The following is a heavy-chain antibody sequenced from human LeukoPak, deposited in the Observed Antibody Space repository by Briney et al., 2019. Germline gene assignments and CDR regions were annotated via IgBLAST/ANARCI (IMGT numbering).Heavy chain of an antibody. CDR3: ARVRRDADANQFDY. CDR1: GFTVSNNY. D-gene: IGHD4/OR15-4a*01. Sequence: GGSLRLSCAASGFTVSNNYMSWVRQAPGKGLEWVSVIYSGGSTYYADSVKGRFTISRDTSKNTLSLQMNSLRAEDTAVYYCARVRRDADANQFDYWGQGTLVTVSS. CDR2: IYSGGST. J-gene: IGHJ4*02. V-gene: IGHV3-53*01.